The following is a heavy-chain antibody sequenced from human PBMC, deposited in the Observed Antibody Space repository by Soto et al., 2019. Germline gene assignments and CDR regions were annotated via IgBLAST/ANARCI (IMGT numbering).Heavy chain of an antibody. CDR2: IYYSGST. CDR1: GGSISSYY. Sequence: WETLSLTCTVSGGSISSYYWSWIRQPPGKGLEWIGYIYYSGSTNYNPSLKSRVTISVDTSKNQFSLKLSSVTAADTAVYYCARAKLVGDAFDIWGQGTMVTLSS. CDR3: ARAKLVGDAFDI. V-gene: IGHV4-59*01. J-gene: IGHJ3*02.